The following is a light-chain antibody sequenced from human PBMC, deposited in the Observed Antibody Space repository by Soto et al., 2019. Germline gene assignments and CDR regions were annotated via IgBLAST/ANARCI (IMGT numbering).Light chain of an antibody. CDR3: TSYSSSSTFYV. V-gene: IGLV2-14*01. J-gene: IGLJ1*01. CDR1: SNDIGCYYY. Sequence: QPALTQPASVSGSPGQSITISCTGTSNDIGCYYYVSWYQHHPGKAPKLMIYQVTNRPSGVSHRFSGSKSGNTASLTISGLQAEDEADYYCTSYSSSSTFYVFGPGTKVTGL. CDR2: QVT.